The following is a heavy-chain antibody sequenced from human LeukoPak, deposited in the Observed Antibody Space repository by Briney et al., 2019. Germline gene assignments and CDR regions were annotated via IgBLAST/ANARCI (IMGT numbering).Heavy chain of an antibody. V-gene: IGHV4-34*01. J-gene: IGHJ5*02. CDR3: ARGLRIMITFGGVTPGGNWFDP. D-gene: IGHD3-16*01. CDR2: INHSGST. Sequence: SETLSLTCAVYGGSFSGYYWSWIRQPPGKGLEWIGEINHSGSTNYNPSLKSRVTISVDTTKSQFSQRLSSVTAADTAVYYCARGLRIMITFGGVTPGGNWFDPWGQGTLVTVSS. CDR1: GGSFSGYY.